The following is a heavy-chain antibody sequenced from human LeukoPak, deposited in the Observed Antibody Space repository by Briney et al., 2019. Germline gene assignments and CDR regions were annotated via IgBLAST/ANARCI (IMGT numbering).Heavy chain of an antibody. CDR2: MNPNSGNT. J-gene: IGHJ3*02. D-gene: IGHD6-19*01. CDR1: GYTFTSYD. CDR3: ARDSSGWYSIFGSFDI. V-gene: IGHV1-8*01. Sequence: ASVKVSCKASGYTFTSYDINWVRQATGQGLEWMGWMNPNSGNTGYAQKFQGRVTMTRNTSISTAYMELSSLRSEDTAVYYCARDSSGWYSIFGSFDIWGQGTMVTVSS.